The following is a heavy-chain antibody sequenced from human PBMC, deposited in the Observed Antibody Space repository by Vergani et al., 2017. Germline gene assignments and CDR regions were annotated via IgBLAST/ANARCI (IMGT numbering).Heavy chain of an antibody. Sequence: QVQLVQSGAEVKKPGSSVKVSCKASGGTFSSYAISWVRQAPGQGLEWMGGIIPIFGTANYAQKFQGRVTITADKSTSTAYMELSSLRAEDTAVYYCAKDRDSSGIDYYYYGMDVWGQGTTVTVSS. CDR2: IIPIFGTA. J-gene: IGHJ6*02. CDR3: AKDRDSSGIDYYYYGMDV. D-gene: IGHD3-22*01. CDR1: GGTFSSYA. V-gene: IGHV1-69*06.